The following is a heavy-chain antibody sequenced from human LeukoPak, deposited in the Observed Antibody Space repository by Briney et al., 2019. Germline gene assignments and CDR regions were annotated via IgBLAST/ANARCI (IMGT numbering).Heavy chain of an antibody. J-gene: IGHJ5*02. CDR3: ASRARGVPAAIFNWFDP. CDR2: IIPIFGIA. Sequence: ASVKVSCKASGGTFSSYAISWVRQAPGQGLEWMGRIIPIFGIANYAQKFQGRVTITADKSTSTAYMGLSSLRSEDTAVYYCASRARGVPAAIFNWFDPWGQGTLVTVSS. D-gene: IGHD2-2*01. CDR1: GGTFSSYA. V-gene: IGHV1-69*04.